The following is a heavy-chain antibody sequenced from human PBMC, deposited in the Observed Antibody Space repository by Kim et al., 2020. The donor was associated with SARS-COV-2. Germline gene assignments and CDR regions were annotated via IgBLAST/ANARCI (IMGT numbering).Heavy chain of an antibody. D-gene: IGHD2-15*01. Sequence: SETLSLTCTVSGGSISSSSYYWVWNRQPPGMGLEGIMSIYYSGSTYYNPSLKSRVTISVDTSKNQFTLTLSSVTAAATAVYYCARAPAVVAATPFDYWGRGTLVTVS. CDR2: IYYSGST. J-gene: IGHJ4*02. CDR3: ARAPAVVAATPFDY. V-gene: IGHV4-39*01. CDR1: GGSISSSSYY.